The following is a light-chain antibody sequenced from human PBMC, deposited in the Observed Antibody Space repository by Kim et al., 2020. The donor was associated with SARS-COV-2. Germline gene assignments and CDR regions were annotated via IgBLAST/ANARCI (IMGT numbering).Light chain of an antibody. CDR1: SIGRKI. V-gene: IGLV3-9*01. CDR3: QVWDSITVI. Sequence: SYELTQPLSVSVALGETARITCGGNSIGRKIVHWYQQKPGQAPVLVIYRGNNRPSRIPERFSGYNSGNTAALTISRAQDGDEADYYCQVWDSITVIFGGG. CDR2: RGN. J-gene: IGLJ2*01.